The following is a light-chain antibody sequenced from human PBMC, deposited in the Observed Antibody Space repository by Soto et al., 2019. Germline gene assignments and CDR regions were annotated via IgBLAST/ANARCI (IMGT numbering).Light chain of an antibody. CDR3: SSYAGSNKLDYV. V-gene: IGLV2-8*01. CDR2: EVS. Sequence: QSVLTQPPSASGSPGQSVTIPCPGTSSDVGGYNYVSWYQQHPGKAPKLMIYEVSKRPSGVPDRFSGSKSGNTASLTVSGLQAEDEADYYCSSYAGSNKLDYVFGTGTKVTVL. J-gene: IGLJ1*01. CDR1: SSDVGGYNY.